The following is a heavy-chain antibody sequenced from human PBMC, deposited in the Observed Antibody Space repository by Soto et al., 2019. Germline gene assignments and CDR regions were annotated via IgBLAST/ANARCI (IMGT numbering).Heavy chain of an antibody. CDR2: ISAYDGNT. Sequence: QVQLVQSGAEVKKPGASVKVSCKASGYTFTTYGISWVRQAPGQGLEWMGWISAYDGNTNYARNLQDRVTMTTDTSTRPAYMELRSLRSDDTAVYYCARDYGSGTCRSDYWGQGTLVTVSS. V-gene: IGHV1-18*01. CDR1: GYTFTTYG. J-gene: IGHJ4*02. CDR3: ARDYGSGTCRSDY. D-gene: IGHD3-10*01.